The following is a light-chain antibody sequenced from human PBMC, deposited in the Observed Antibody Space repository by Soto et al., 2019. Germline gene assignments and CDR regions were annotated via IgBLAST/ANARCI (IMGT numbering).Light chain of an antibody. CDR3: QQANSFPRT. CDR1: QGISSW. J-gene: IGKJ1*01. CDR2: AAS. Sequence: DILITQSTSSVSASVGDRVIITCRASQGISSWLAWYQQKSGQAPKLLISAASTLQSGVPSRFSGSGSGTDFTLTISSLQPEDCATYYCQQANSFPRTFGQGTKVDIK. V-gene: IGKV1D-12*01.